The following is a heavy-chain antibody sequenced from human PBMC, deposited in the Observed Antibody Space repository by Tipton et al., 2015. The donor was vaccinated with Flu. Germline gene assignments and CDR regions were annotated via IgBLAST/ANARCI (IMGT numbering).Heavy chain of an antibody. CDR2: IYYSGST. CDR3: ARGLRDGYNPHDAFDL. CDR1: GGSISSGGYY. V-gene: IGHV4-31*03. D-gene: IGHD5-24*01. J-gene: IGHJ3*01. Sequence: TLSLTCTVSGGSISSGGYYWSWIRQHPGKGLEWIGYIYYSGSTYYNPSLKSRVTISVDTSKNQFSLKLSPVTAADTAVYYCARGLRDGYNPHDAFDLWGQGTMVTVSS.